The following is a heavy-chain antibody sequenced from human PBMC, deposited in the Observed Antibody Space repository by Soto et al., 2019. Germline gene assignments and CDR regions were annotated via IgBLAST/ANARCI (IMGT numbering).Heavy chain of an antibody. D-gene: IGHD6-19*01. CDR3: VQTTGWPGFDF. Sequence: EVQLVESGGGLIQPGGSLRLSCAASGFAVSSKYMTWVRQAPGKGLEWVSVIYGGGTTYYADSVKGRFTISRDTSKNTLYLQINSLRAEATAVYYCVQTTGWPGFDFWGQGTLVTVSS. J-gene: IGHJ4*02. CDR1: GFAVSSKY. CDR2: IYGGGTT. V-gene: IGHV3-53*01.